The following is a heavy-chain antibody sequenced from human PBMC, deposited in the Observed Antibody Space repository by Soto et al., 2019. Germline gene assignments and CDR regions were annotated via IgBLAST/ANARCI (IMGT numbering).Heavy chain of an antibody. CDR3: ADSGSYLIGDYFDY. J-gene: IGHJ4*02. CDR2: ISGSGGST. CDR1: GFTFSSYA. V-gene: IGHV3-23*01. D-gene: IGHD1-26*01. Sequence: GYLRLSCAASGFTFSSYAMSWVRQAPGKGLEWVSAISGSGGSTYYADSVKGRFTISRDNSKNTLYLQMNSLRAEDTAVYYCADSGSYLIGDYFDYCGQGTLVTVSS.